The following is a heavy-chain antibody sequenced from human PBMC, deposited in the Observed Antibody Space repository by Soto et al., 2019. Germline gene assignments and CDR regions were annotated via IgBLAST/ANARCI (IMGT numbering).Heavy chain of an antibody. D-gene: IGHD3-22*01. J-gene: IGHJ6*01. Sequence: GGSLRLSCAASGFPFSSYWMHWVGQAPGKGLVWVSRINSDGSSTSYADSVKGRFTISRDNAKNTLYLQMNSLRAEDTAVYYFATDGKYYYDTRAYCSYQYDGMVGWGQGNMVNVFS. CDR3: ATDGKYYYDTRAYCSYQYDGMVG. CDR2: INSDGSST. V-gene: IGHV3-74*01. CDR1: GFPFSSYW.